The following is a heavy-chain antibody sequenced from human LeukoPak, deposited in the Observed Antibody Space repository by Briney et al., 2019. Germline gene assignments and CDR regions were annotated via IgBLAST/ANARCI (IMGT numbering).Heavy chain of an antibody. CDR1: GGSISSLNL. Sequence: SGALSLTCIVFGGSISSLNLWSWLRQPPGKGLEWIGEMYLGGTTNFNPSLKSRVTILIDKSKNQLSLQLTSVTAADTAVYYCAGLEGRYSTDWFYFFDYWGQGALVTVSS. CDR2: MYLGGTT. D-gene: IGHD6-19*01. J-gene: IGHJ4*02. V-gene: IGHV4-4*02. CDR3: AGLEGRYSTDWFYFFDY.